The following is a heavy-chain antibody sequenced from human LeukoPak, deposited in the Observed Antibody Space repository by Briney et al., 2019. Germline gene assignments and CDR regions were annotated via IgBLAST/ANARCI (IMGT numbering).Heavy chain of an antibody. Sequence: SETLSLTCAVYGGSFSGYYRSWIRQPPGKGLEWIGEINHSGSTNYNPSLKSRVTISVDTSKNQFSLKLSSVTAADTAVYYCARGASIYYSWGQGTLVTVSS. CDR3: ARGASIYYS. D-gene: IGHD2-2*02. CDR2: INHSGST. V-gene: IGHV4-34*01. CDR1: GGSFSGYY. J-gene: IGHJ4*02.